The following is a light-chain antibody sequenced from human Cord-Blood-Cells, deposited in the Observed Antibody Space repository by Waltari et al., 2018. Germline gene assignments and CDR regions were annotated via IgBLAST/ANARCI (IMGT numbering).Light chain of an antibody. V-gene: IGLV2-14*01. CDR3: SSYTSSSIVV. CDR2: EVS. J-gene: IGLJ2*01. Sequence: QSALTQPASVSGSPGQSITISCTGTSSDVGGYNYVLWYQQHPGKAPKLMIYEVSNRPSGVSNRFSGSKSGNTASLTISGLQAEDEADYYCSSYTSSSIVVFGGGTKLTVL. CDR1: SSDVGGYNY.